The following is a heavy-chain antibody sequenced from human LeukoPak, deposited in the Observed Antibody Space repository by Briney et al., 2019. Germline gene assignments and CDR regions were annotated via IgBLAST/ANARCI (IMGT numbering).Heavy chain of an antibody. CDR1: GFSFTTYW. CDR3: ARGYDGSGYYYRNWYFDL. V-gene: IGHV3-7*03. CDR2: IKQDGNEK. J-gene: IGHJ2*01. Sequence: PGGSLRLSCAASGFSFTTYWMGWVRQAPGKGLEWVANIKQDGNEKYYVDSVKGRFTISRDNAKNSLFLQMNSLTAEDTAVYYCARGYDGSGYYYRNWYFDLWGRGTLVTVSS. D-gene: IGHD3-22*01.